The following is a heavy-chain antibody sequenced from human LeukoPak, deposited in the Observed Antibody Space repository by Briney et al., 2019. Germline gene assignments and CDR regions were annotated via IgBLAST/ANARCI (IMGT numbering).Heavy chain of an antibody. CDR3: AADSGYSSSWLYYYYMDV. V-gene: IGHV1-58*01. CDR2: IVVGSGNT. J-gene: IGHJ6*03. D-gene: IGHD6-13*01. Sequence: SVKVSCKASGFTFTSSAVQWVRQSRGQRLEWIGWIVVGSGNTNYAQKFQERVTITRDMSTSTDYMELSSLRSEDTAVYYCAADSGYSSSWLYYYYMDVWGKGTTVTVSS. CDR1: GFTFTSSA.